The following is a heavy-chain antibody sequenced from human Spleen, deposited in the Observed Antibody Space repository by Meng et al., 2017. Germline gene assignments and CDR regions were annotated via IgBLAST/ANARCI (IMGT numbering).Heavy chain of an antibody. Sequence: VQLVESGGGVVQPGRSLRLSCAASGFTFRSYAMHWVRRAPGKGLEWVAVISFDGSDKFYADSVKGRFTISRDNSKNMVYLQMSSLRAEDTAVYYCARGFNGGNSGAFGYWGQGTLVTVSS. CDR1: GFTFRSYA. V-gene: IGHV3-30*07. D-gene: IGHD4-23*01. CDR2: ISFDGSDK. CDR3: ARGFNGGNSGAFGY. J-gene: IGHJ4*02.